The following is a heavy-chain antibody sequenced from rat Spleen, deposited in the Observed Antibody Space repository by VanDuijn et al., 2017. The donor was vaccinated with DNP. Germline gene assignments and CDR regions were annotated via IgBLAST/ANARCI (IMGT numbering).Heavy chain of an antibody. CDR1: GFTFSDYN. V-gene: IGHV5-7*01. Sequence: EVQLVESGGGLVQPGRSLKLSCAASGFTFSDYNMAWVRQAPKKGLEWVATIIYDGSRTYYRDSVKGRFTISRDNAKSTLYLQMDSLRSEDTATYDCARVNSGYAMDAWGQGTSVTVSS. J-gene: IGHJ4*01. CDR2: IIYDGSRT. CDR3: ARVNSGYAMDA. D-gene: IGHD4-3*01.